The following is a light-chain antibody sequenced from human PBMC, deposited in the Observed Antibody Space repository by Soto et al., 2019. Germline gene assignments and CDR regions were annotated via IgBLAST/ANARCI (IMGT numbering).Light chain of an antibody. CDR1: QSVSAN. CDR2: GIS. J-gene: IGKJ1*01. Sequence: IFLAQSQDALSASLAGRVTLSCVASQSVSANLAWYQQRPGQAPRLLIYGISNRAPDTPDRFSGSGSGTEFTLTSSSSQSEDSAVHYCQQYNIWPPWTFGQGTKV. V-gene: IGKV3-15*01. CDR3: QQYNIWPPWT.